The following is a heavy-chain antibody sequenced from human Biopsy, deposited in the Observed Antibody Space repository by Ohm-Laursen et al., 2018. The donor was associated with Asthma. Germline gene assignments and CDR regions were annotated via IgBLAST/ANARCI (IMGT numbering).Heavy chain of an antibody. CDR2: FSVYNGNT. CDR1: GYTFNRVG. J-gene: IGHJ6*02. D-gene: IGHD3-10*01. CDR3: ARAVDYSHYYGIDV. V-gene: IGHV1-18*01. Sequence: ASVWASCKTSGYTFNRVGITWGREAAGQGLEWMGGFSVYNGNTKVAQKLQDRVTMITDTSTSTAYMELRSLRSDDTAVYFCARAVDYSHYYGIDVWGQGTTVTVS.